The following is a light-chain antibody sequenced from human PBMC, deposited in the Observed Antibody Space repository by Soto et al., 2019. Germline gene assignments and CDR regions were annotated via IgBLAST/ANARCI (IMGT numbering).Light chain of an antibody. Sequence: DIQMTQSPSSLFASVGDRVTVTCRASQSINIYLNWYQQKPGEAPTLLIYGASSLQSGVPSRFSGGGSRTEFTLTISALQPEDFANYYCQQSYRSPYTFGQGTKLEI. CDR3: QQSYRSPYT. CDR1: QSINIY. J-gene: IGKJ2*01. CDR2: GAS. V-gene: IGKV1-39*01.